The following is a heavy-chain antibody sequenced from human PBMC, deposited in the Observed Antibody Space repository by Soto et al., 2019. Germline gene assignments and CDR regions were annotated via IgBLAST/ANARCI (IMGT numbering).Heavy chain of an antibody. J-gene: IGHJ4*02. V-gene: IGHV4-59*01. D-gene: IGHD4-17*01. CDR3: ARAHGDYVETTEPYFDY. CDR1: GGSISSYY. Sequence: XXTLSLPFTISGGSISSYYWRWLLQPPGKGLEWIGYIYYSGSTNYNPSLKSRVTISVDTPKNQFSLNLRSDETAVYYCARAHGDYVETTEPYFDYWGQGTLVTVSS. CDR2: IYYSGST.